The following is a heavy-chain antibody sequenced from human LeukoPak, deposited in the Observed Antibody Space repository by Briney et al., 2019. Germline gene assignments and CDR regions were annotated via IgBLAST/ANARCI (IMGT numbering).Heavy chain of an antibody. Sequence: ASVKVSCKASGYTFTGYYMHWVRQAPGQGLWWMGWINPNSGGTNYAQKFQGRLTMTRDTSTSTAYMELSRLRSDDTAVYYCARGAYYYGSGSYSWGQGTLVTVSS. J-gene: IGHJ4*02. CDR1: GYTFTGYY. V-gene: IGHV1-2*02. D-gene: IGHD3-10*01. CDR3: ARGAYYYGSGSYS. CDR2: INPNSGGT.